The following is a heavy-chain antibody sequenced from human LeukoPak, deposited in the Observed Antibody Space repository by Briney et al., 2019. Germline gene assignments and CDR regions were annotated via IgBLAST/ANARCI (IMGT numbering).Heavy chain of an antibody. J-gene: IGHJ4*02. V-gene: IGHV3-66*01. CDR2: IYTGGST. CDR3: ARVSRMLGTSTLDN. CDR1: GFTVSSNY. Sequence: PGGSPRLSCAASGFTVSSNYMSWVRQAPGKGLEWVSVIYTGGSTYYADSVKGRFTISRDYSKNTLYLQMNSLRAEDTAVYYCARVSRMLGTSTLDNWGQGTLVTLSS. D-gene: IGHD1-26*01.